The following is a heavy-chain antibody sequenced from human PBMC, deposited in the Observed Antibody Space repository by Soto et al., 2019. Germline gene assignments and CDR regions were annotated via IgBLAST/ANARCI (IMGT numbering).Heavy chain of an antibody. V-gene: IGHV3-7*01. CDR1: GISINKYW. Sequence: GGSLRLSCAASGISINKYWMSWVRQAPGKGPEWVANIKQDGSETWYVDSVKGRFTISRENAKNSLYLQMDSLRVEDTAVYYCARVTYYGDYTHFDYWGQGTLVTVSS. J-gene: IGHJ4*02. CDR2: IKQDGSET. D-gene: IGHD4-17*01. CDR3: ARVTYYGDYTHFDY.